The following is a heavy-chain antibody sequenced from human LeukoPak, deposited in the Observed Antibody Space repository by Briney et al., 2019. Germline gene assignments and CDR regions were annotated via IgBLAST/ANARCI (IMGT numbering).Heavy chain of an antibody. J-gene: IGHJ4*02. V-gene: IGHV1-8*03. Sequence: APVKVSCKASGYTFTSYDINWVRQATGQGLEWMGWMNPNSGNTGYAQKFQGRVTITRNTSISTAYMELSSLRSEDTAVYYCARRAGAYSHPYDYWGQGTLVTVSS. D-gene: IGHD4/OR15-4a*01. CDR1: GYTFTSYD. CDR3: ARRAGAYSHPYDY. CDR2: MNPNSGNT.